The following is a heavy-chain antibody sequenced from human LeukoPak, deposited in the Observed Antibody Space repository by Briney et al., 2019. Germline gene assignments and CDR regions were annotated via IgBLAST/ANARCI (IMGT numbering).Heavy chain of an antibody. CDR2: ISAYNGNT. V-gene: IGHV1-18*01. J-gene: IGHJ4*02. Sequence: ASVKVSCKASGYTFTSHGISWVRQAPGQGLEWMGWISAYNGNTNYAQKLQGRVTMTTDTSTSTAYMELRSLRSDDTAVYYCARDLSSAMATWVDYWGQGTLVTVSS. CDR1: GYTFTSHG. CDR3: ARDLSSAMATWVDY. D-gene: IGHD5-18*01.